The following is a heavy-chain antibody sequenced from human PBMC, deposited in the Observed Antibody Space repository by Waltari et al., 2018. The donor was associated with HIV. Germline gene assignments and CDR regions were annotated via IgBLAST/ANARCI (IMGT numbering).Heavy chain of an antibody. CDR2: IYAGDSDI. CDR1: GYSFVNYW. D-gene: IGHD3-16*01. Sequence: VQLVQSGPEMKKPGESLKISCKAFGYSFVNYWIGWVRQKPGEGLEWMGVIYAGDSDIKYSPSFQGQVAISVDKSVSTAYLQWRSLKASDTAVYYCARSIHYDDKGYFLKDAFHIWGQGTTVTVSS. V-gene: IGHV5-51*03. CDR3: ARSIHYDDKGYFLKDAFHI. J-gene: IGHJ3*02.